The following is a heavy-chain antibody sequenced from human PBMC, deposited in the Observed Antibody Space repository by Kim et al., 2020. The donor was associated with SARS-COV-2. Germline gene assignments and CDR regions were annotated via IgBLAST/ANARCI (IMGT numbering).Heavy chain of an antibody. CDR2: INTSGCT. CDR3: ARDAQGRGASGYDFCCGM. V-gene: IGHV4-4*07. Sequence: SETLSLTCTVSVGSFSSYYWSWIRQPAGKGLEWIGGINTSGCTNSNPSLKSRVTMSVDTAKNQISLKLSSVTAADTAVYYCARDAQGRGASGYDFCCGM. CDR1: VGSFSSYY. D-gene: IGHD2-15*01. J-gene: IGHJ6*01.